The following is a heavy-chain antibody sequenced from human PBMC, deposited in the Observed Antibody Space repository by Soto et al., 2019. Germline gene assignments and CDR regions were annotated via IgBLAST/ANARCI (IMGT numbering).Heavy chain of an antibody. CDR1: GSSISSRNW. Sequence: PSETLSLTCAVSGSSISSRNWWGWIRRPPGKGLEWIGHIYDSEKIYLNPSLKSRVSMSVDTSKNQFSLRLNAVTAVDTAVYYCARAGWGVYFHNLYHYYGMDFWGPAPTVTV. CDR2: IYDSEKI. D-gene: IGHD3-10*01. CDR3: ARAGWGVYFHNLYHYYGMDF. V-gene: IGHV4-28*05. J-gene: IGHJ6*02.